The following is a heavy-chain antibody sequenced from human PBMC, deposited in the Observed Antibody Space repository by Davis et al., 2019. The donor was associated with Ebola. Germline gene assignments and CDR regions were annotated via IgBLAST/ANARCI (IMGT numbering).Heavy chain of an antibody. J-gene: IGHJ4*02. CDR2: VSDDGRRQ. D-gene: IGHD1-26*01. CDR3: ARDRANILGFDF. V-gene: IGHV3-30*04. Sequence: PGGSLRLSCLASGFTFNNYAMHWVRQTPDKGLEWVARVSDDGRRQKYADSIKGRFTISRDNSGNTVYLQMNSLREEDTAVFYCARDRANILGFDFWGRGALVKVSS. CDR1: GFTFNNYA.